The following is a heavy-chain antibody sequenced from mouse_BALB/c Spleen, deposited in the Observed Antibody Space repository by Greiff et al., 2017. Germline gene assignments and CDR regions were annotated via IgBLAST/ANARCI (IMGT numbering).Heavy chain of an antibody. CDR1: GFTFSSYY. CDR2: INSNGGST. V-gene: IGHV5-6-2*01. D-gene: IGHD2-14*01. J-gene: IGHJ4*01. Sequence: EVKLVESGGGLVKLGGSLKLSCAASGFTFSSYYMSWVRQTPEKRLELVAAINSNGGSTYYPDTVKGRFTISRDNAKNTLYLQMSSLKSEDTALYYCARHRYDVGAMDYWGQGTSVTVSS. CDR3: ARHRYDVGAMDY.